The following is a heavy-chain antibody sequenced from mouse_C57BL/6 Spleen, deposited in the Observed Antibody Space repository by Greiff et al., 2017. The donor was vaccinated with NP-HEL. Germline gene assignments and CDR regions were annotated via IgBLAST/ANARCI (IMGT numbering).Heavy chain of an antibody. CDR2: ISYDGSN. CDR3: ARSLDGYYVNY. V-gene: IGHV3-6*01. CDR1: GYSITSGYY. J-gene: IGHJ2*01. Sequence: EVKLMESGPGLVKPSQSLSLTCSVTGYSITSGYYWNWIRQFPGNKLEWMGYISYDGSNNYNPSLKNRISITRDTSKNQFFLKLNSVTTEDTATYYCARSLDGYYVNYGGQGATLTVSS. D-gene: IGHD2-3*01.